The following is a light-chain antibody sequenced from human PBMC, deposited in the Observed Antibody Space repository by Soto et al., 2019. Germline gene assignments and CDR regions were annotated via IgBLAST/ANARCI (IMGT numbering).Light chain of an antibody. CDR2: NTN. CDR1: STSVSTSYF. V-gene: IGLV8-61*01. Sequence: QTVVTQEPSFSVSPGGTVTLTCGLSSTSVSTSYFPSWYQQTPGQAPRTLIYNTNIRSSGVPDRFSGSILGNKAALTIPGAQAADEPDYYCVMYMGSGNWVFGGGTKLTVL. J-gene: IGLJ3*02. CDR3: VMYMGSGNWV.